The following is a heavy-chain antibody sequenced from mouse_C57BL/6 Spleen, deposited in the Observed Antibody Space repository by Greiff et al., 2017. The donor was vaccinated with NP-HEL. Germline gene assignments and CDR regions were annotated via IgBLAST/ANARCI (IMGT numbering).Heavy chain of an antibody. D-gene: IGHD2-4*01. V-gene: IGHV1-55*01. CDR3: ARNDYDGYYYAMDY. Sequence: QVQLQQPGAELVKPGASVKMSCKASGYTFTSYWITWVQPRPGQGLEWIGDIYPGSGSTNYNEKFKSKATLTVDTSSSTAYMQLSSLTSEDSAVYYCARNDYDGYYYAMDYWGQGTSVTVSS. CDR1: GYTFTSYW. CDR2: IYPGSGST. J-gene: IGHJ4*01.